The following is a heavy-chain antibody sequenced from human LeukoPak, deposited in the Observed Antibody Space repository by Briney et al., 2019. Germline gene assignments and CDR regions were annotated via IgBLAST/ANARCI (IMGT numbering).Heavy chain of an antibody. CDR1: GGSFSGYY. V-gene: IGHV4-34*01. J-gene: IGHJ3*02. Sequence: LETLSLTCAVYGGSFSGYYWSWIRQPPGKGLEWIGEINHSGSTNYNPSLKSRVTISVDTSKNQFSLKLSSVTAADTAVYYCARVGRMTTVVIRAFDIWGQGTMVTVSS. CDR2: INHSGST. CDR3: ARVGRMTTVVIRAFDI. D-gene: IGHD4-23*01.